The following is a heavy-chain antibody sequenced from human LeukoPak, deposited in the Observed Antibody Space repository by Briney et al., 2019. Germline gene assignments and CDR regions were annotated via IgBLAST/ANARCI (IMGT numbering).Heavy chain of an antibody. CDR2: INHSGST. CDR3: ASSPAGVVVTATFFDY. V-gene: IGHV4-34*01. J-gene: IGHJ4*02. D-gene: IGHD2-21*02. CDR1: GGSFSGYY. Sequence: SETLSLTCAVYGGSFSGYYWSWIRQPPGKGLEWIGEINHSGSTNYNPSLKSRVTISVDTSKNQFSLKLSSVTAADTAVYYCASSPAGVVVTATFFDYWGQGTLVTVSS.